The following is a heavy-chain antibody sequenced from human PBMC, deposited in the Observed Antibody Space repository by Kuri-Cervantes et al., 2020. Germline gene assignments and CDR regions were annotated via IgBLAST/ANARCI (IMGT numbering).Heavy chain of an antibody. Sequence: GESLKISCAASGFTFSDYYMSWIRQAPGKGLEWVSYISSSGSTIYYADSVKGRFTISRDNAKNSLYLQMNSLKAEDTAVYYCVANQRLGRPAMDNWGQGTPVTVSS. CDR3: VANQRLGRPAMDN. V-gene: IGHV3-11*01. CDR2: ISSSGSTI. CDR1: GFTFSDYY. J-gene: IGHJ4*02. D-gene: IGHD1-1*01.